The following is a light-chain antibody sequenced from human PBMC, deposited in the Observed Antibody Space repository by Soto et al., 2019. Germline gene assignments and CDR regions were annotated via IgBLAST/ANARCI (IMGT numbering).Light chain of an antibody. V-gene: IGKV1-5*01. J-gene: IGKJ1*01. CDR3: QQYNYYWT. Sequence: DLQITQSPSTLPASVGDRVTITCRASQSISSWLAWYQQKPGKAPKVLIYDASSLESGVPSRFSGSGSGTEFSLTISSLQPDDFATYYCQQYNYYWTFGQGTKVDIK. CDR1: QSISSW. CDR2: DAS.